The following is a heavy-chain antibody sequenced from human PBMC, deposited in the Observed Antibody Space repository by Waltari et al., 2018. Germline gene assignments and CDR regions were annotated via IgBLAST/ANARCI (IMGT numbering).Heavy chain of an antibody. D-gene: IGHD5-12*01. CDR2: INPNSGGT. CDR1: GYTFTGYY. V-gene: IGHV1-2*06. Sequence: QVQLVQSGAEVKKPGASVKVSCKASGYTFTGYYMHWVRQAPGQGLEWMGRINPNSGGTNYAQKFQGRVTMTRDTSISTAYMELSRLRSDDTAVYYCAREGAVYSGYDWTVDYWGQGTLVTVSS. J-gene: IGHJ4*02. CDR3: AREGAVYSGYDWTVDY.